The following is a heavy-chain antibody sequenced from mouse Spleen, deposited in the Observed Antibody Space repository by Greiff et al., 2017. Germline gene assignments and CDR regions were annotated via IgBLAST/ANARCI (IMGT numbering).Heavy chain of an antibody. CDR3: TTGYDGYFDV. Sequence: VQLKESGAELVRPGASVKLSCTASGFNIKDDYMHWVKQRPEQGLEWIGWIDPENGDTEYASKFQGKATITADTSSNTAYLQLSSLTSEDTAVYYCTTGYDGYFDVWGAGTTVTVSS. V-gene: IGHV14-4*01. CDR2: IDPENGDT. D-gene: IGHD2-2*01. J-gene: IGHJ1*01. CDR1: GFNIKDDY.